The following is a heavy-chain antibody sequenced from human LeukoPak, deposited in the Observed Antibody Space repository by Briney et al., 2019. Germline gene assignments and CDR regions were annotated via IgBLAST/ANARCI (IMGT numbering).Heavy chain of an antibody. J-gene: IGHJ5*02. CDR2: INPNSGGT. Sequence: ASVKVSCKASGYTFTGYYMHWVRQAPGQGLEWMGWINPNSGGTNYAQKFQGRVTMTRDTSISTAYMELSRLRSDDTAVYYCASNYCSGGSCYFDFDPWGQGTLVTVSS. CDR3: ASNYCSGGSCYFDFDP. CDR1: GYTFTGYY. D-gene: IGHD2-15*01. V-gene: IGHV1-2*02.